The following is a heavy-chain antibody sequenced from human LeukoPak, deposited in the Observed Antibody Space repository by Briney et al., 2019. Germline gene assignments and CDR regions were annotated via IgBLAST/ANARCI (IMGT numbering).Heavy chain of an antibody. V-gene: IGHV3-7*01. Sequence: GGSLRLSCAASGFTFSGYSMSWVRQAPGKGLEWVANIKKEGSDEYYVYSVKGRFTISRDNSKNSLYLQMNSLRAEDTAVYYCARDAPAPGIAAAGYFDYWGQGTLVTVSS. CDR1: GFTFSGYS. CDR3: ARDAPAPGIAAAGYFDY. J-gene: IGHJ4*02. D-gene: IGHD6-13*01. CDR2: IKKEGSDE.